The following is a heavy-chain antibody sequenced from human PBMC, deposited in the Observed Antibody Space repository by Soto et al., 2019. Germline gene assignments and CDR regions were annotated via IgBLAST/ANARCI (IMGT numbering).Heavy chain of an antibody. CDR1: EFTFSSSA. Sequence: EVQLLESGGGLVQPGGSLRLSCAASEFTFSSSAMGWVRQAPGKGLEWVSGIRGSVGSTYYADSVEGRFTISRDNSKNPLYLQMNSLRAEDPAVYYCAKDFYGDYPDYFGSWGQGTRVTVSS. CDR2: IRGSVGST. J-gene: IGHJ4*02. D-gene: IGHD4-17*01. V-gene: IGHV3-23*01. CDR3: AKDFYGDYPDYFGS.